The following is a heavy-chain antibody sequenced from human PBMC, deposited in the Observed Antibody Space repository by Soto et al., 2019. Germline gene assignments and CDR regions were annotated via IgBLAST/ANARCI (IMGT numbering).Heavy chain of an antibody. CDR1: GYSFTSYW. J-gene: IGHJ4*02. CDR2: IDPSDSYT. Sequence: GESLKISCKGSGYSFTSYWISWVRQVPGKGLEWMGRIDPSDSYTNYSPSFQGHVTISADKSISTAYLQWSSLKASDTAMYYCARHPGYSYGHAMYFDYWGQGTLVTVSS. V-gene: IGHV5-10-1*01. D-gene: IGHD5-18*01. CDR3: ARHPGYSYGHAMYFDY.